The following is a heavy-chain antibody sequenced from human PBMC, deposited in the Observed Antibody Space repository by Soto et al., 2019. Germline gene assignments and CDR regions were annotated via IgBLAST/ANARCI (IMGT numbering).Heavy chain of an antibody. CDR2: ISAYNGNT. D-gene: IGHD4-17*01. Sequence: QVQLVQSGAEVKKPGASVKVSCKASGYTFTSYGISWVRQAPGQGLEWMGWISAYNGNTNYAQKLQGRVTMTTDTATSTAYMELRSLRSDDTAVYYCARDPKEVTVTSLNDYWGQGTLVTVSS. CDR1: GYTFTSYG. J-gene: IGHJ4*02. V-gene: IGHV1-18*04. CDR3: ARDPKEVTVTSLNDY.